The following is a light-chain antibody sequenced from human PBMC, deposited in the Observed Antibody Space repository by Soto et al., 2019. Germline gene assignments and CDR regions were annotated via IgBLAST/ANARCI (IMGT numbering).Light chain of an antibody. J-gene: IGLJ1*01. Sequence: QPVLTQPPSVSGAPGQRVTISCTGSSSNIGAGYDVHWYQQLPGTAPKLLIYGNSNRPSGVPDRFSGSKSGTSASLAITGLQAEDEADYYCQSYDNSLSGNVFGTGTKLTVL. CDR3: QSYDNSLSGNV. V-gene: IGLV1-40*01. CDR1: SSNIGAGYD. CDR2: GNS.